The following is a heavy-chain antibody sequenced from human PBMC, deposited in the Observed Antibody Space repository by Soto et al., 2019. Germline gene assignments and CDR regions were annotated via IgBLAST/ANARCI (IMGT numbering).Heavy chain of an antibody. CDR3: ARGGGSSWYEPFDY. V-gene: IGHV1-69*13. Sequence: GASVKVSCKASGGTFSSYAISWVRQAPGQGLGWMGGIIPIFGTANYAQKFQGRVTITADESTSTAYMELSSLRSEDTAVYYCARGGGSSWYEPFDYWGQGTLVTVSS. J-gene: IGHJ4*02. CDR2: IIPIFGTA. D-gene: IGHD6-13*01. CDR1: GGTFSSYA.